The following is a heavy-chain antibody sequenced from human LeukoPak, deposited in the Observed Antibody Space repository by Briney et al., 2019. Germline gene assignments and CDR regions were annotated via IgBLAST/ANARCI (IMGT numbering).Heavy chain of an antibody. CDR3: AKRGRSSWYFDY. V-gene: IGHV4-4*02. Sequence: KPSGTLSLTCAVSGGSISSSNWWHWVRQPPGKGLEWIGEIYHSGSTNYNPSLKSRVTISVDTSKNQLSLKLSSVTAADTAVYFCAKRGRSSWYFDYWGQGTQVTVSS. CDR1: GGSISSSNW. D-gene: IGHD6-13*01. CDR2: IYHSGST. J-gene: IGHJ4*02.